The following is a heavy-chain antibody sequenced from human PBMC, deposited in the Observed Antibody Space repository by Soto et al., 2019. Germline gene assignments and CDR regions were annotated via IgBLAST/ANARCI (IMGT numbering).Heavy chain of an antibody. J-gene: IGHJ4*02. CDR2: ISAYNGNT. D-gene: IGHD2-21*02. V-gene: IGHV1-18*01. Sequence: GASVKVSCKASGYTFTSYGISWVRQAPGQGLEWMGWISAYNGNTNYAQKLQGRVTMTTDTSTSTAYMELRSLRSDDTAVYYCARDLGAGGIVVVTARMDYWGQGTLVTVSS. CDR1: GYTFTSYG. CDR3: ARDLGAGGIVVVTARMDY.